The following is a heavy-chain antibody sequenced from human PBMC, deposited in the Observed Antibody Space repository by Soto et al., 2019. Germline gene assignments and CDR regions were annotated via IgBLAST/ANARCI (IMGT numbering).Heavy chain of an antibody. V-gene: IGHV6-1*01. CDR3: ARDSLQKIAEAGIWWFDP. CDR1: GDSVPSNSAA. J-gene: IGHJ5*02. CDR2: TYYRSKWYN. D-gene: IGHD6-13*01. Sequence: SQTLSLTCAISGDSVPSNSAAWNWIRQSPSRGLEWLGRTYYRSKWYNDYAVSVKSRITVNPDTSKNQFSLQLNSVTPEDTAVYYCARDSLQKIAEAGIWWFDPWGQGTLVTVSS.